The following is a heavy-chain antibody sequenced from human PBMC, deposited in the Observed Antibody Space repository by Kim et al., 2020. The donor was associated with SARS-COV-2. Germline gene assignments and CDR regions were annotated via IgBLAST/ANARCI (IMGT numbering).Heavy chain of an antibody. CDR2: ISDDGSNE. V-gene: IGHV3-30*18. CDR1: GFNFRDHG. CDR3: AKDQVGGGYCGNTGFDY. J-gene: IGHJ4*01. D-gene: IGHD2-21*02. Sequence: GGSLRLSCAASGFNFRDHGMHWVRQAPGKGLEWVALISDDGSNEYYADPVKGRFTISRDNSKNSVYLQMNSLRADDTAVYYCAKDQVGGGYCGNTGFDYWGQGTLVPVSS.